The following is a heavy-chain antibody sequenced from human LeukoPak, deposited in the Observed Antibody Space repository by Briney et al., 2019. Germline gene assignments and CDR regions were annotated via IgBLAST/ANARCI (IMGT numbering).Heavy chain of an antibody. CDR3: TSRTNFDWLLSPFDY. J-gene: IGHJ4*02. CDR1: GFTFSSYE. V-gene: IGHV3-15*01. D-gene: IGHD3-9*01. CDR2: IKSKTDGGTT. Sequence: GGSLRLSCAAFGFTFSSYEMNWVRQAPGKGLEWVGRIKSKTDGGTTDYAAPVKGRFTISRDDSKNTLYLQMNSLKTEDTAVYYCTSRTNFDWLLSPFDYWGQGTLVTVSS.